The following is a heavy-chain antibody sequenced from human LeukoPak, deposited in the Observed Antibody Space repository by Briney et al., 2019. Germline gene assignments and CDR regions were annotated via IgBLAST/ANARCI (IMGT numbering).Heavy chain of an antibody. CDR3: ARGPPVDYYGMDV. CDR2: INSDGSST. Sequence: GGSLRLSCAASGFTFSSYWMHWVRHAPGKGLGWVSRINSDGSSTSYADSVKGRFTISRDNAKNTLYLQMNSLRAEDTAVYYCARGPPVDYYGMDVWGQGTTVTVSS. D-gene: IGHD2-2*01. J-gene: IGHJ6*02. V-gene: IGHV3-74*01. CDR1: GFTFSSYW.